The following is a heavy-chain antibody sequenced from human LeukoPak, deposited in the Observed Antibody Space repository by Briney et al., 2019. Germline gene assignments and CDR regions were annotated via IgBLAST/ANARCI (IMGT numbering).Heavy chain of an antibody. J-gene: IGHJ4*02. CDR2: IYYTGST. Sequence: SETLSPTCTVSGGFISTYYWSWIRQPPGKGLEWIGNIYYTGSTNYDPSLKSRVTISVDTSKTQFFLKLSSVTAADTAVYYCAREKAAAGLRTFDYWGQGTLVTVSS. CDR1: GGFISTYY. CDR3: AREKAAAGLRTFDY. V-gene: IGHV4-59*08. D-gene: IGHD6-13*01.